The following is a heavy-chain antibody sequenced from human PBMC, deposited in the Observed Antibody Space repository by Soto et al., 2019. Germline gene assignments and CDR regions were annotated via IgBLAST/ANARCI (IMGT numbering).Heavy chain of an antibody. CDR3: ARRGSGSYHDY. CDR2: IYYSGST. V-gene: IGHV4-59*08. J-gene: IGHJ4*02. D-gene: IGHD3-10*01. Sequence: ETLSLTCTVSGGSISSYYWSWIRQPPGKGLEWIGNIYYSGSTYYNPSLKSRVTISVDTSKNQFSLKLSSVTAADTAVYYCARRGSGSYHDYWGQGTLVT. CDR1: GGSISSYY.